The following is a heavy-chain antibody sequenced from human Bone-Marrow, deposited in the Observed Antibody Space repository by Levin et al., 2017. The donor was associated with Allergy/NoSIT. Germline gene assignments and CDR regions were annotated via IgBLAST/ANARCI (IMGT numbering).Heavy chain of an antibody. D-gene: IGHD6-19*01. CDR3: AKAVAGTGTPHL. V-gene: IGHV3-33*06. CDR1: GFTFSSYG. CDR2: IWYDGSDK. J-gene: IGHJ4*02. Sequence: GGSLRLSCAASGFTFSSYGMHWVRQAPGKGLEWVAVIWYDGSDKYYVDSVKGRFTISRDNSKKTLYLQMNSVRAEDTSVYYCAKAVAGTGTPHLWGQGTLVTVSS.